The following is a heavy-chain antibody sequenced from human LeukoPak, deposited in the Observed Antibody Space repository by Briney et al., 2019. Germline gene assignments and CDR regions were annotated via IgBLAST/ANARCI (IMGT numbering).Heavy chain of an antibody. J-gene: IGHJ4*02. CDR3: AFTTTVTYWASDY. Sequence: SETLSLTCIVSGGSISSSSYYWGWIRQPPGKGLEWIGSIYYSGSTYYNPSLKSRVTISVDTSKSQFSLKLTSVTAADTAVYYCAFTTTVTYWASDYWGQGTLVTVSS. V-gene: IGHV4-39*07. D-gene: IGHD4-17*01. CDR1: GGSISSSSYY. CDR2: IYYSGST.